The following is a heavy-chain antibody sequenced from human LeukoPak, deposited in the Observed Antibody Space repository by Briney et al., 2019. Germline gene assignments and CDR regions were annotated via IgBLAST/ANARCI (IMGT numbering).Heavy chain of an antibody. CDR3: ASWGDYGDYAAN. CDR2: INHSGST. CDR1: GGSFSGYY. D-gene: IGHD4-17*01. J-gene: IGHJ4*02. V-gene: IGHV4-34*01. Sequence: PSETLSLTCAVYGGSFSGYYWSWIRQPPGKGLEWIGEINHSGSTNYNPSLKSRVTISVDTSKNQFSLKLSSVTAADTAVYYCASWGDYGDYAANWGQGTLDTVSS.